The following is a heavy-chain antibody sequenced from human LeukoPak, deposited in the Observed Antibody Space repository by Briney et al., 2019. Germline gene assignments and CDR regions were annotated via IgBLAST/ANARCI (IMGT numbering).Heavy chain of an antibody. CDR2: ISSSSTI. J-gene: IGHJ4*02. CDR3: ARDSKQWLVDY. Sequence: GGSLRLSCAASGFTFSSYSMNWVRQAPGKGLEWVSYISSSSTIYYADSVKGRFTISRDNAKNSLYLQMNSLRAEDTAVYYCARDSKQWLVDYWGQGTLVTVSS. V-gene: IGHV3-48*01. CDR1: GFTFSSYS. D-gene: IGHD6-19*01.